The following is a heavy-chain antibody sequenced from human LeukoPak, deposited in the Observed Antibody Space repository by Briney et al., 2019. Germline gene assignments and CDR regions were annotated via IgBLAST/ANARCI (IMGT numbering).Heavy chain of an antibody. J-gene: IGHJ4*02. V-gene: IGHV3-30*02. CDR2: IRYDGSNK. CDR3: AKDAAPEAWYYFDY. Sequence: PGGSLRLSRAASGFTFSSYGMHWVRQAPGKGLEWVAFIRYDGSNKYYADSVKGRFTISRDNSKNTLYLQMNSLRAEDTAVYYCAKDAAPEAWYYFDYWGQGTLVTVSS. D-gene: IGHD1-14*01. CDR1: GFTFSSYG.